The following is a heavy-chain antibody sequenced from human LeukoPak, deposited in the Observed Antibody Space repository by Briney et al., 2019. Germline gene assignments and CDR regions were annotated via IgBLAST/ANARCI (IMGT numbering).Heavy chain of an antibody. Sequence: SLRLSCTASGFTFGDYAMSWVRQAPGKGLEWVGFIRSKAYGGTTEYAASVKGRFTISRDDSKSIAYLQMNSLKTEDTAVYYCTRQGVSSGWHYYYYMDVWGKGTTVTVSS. CDR2: IRSKAYGGTT. V-gene: IGHV3-49*04. J-gene: IGHJ6*03. CDR1: GFTFGDYA. D-gene: IGHD6-19*01. CDR3: TRQGVSSGWHYYYYMDV.